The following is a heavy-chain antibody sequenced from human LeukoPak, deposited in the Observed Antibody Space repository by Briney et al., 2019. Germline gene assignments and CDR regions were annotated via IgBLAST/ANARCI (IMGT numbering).Heavy chain of an antibody. J-gene: IGHJ6*03. Sequence: PSETLSLTCAVYGGSFSGYYWSWIRQPPGKGLEWIREINHSGSTNYHPSLKSRVTISVDTSKKQFSLKLSSVTAADPAVYYCARRGYCSSTSCYTMRYYYYMDVWGKGTTVTVSS. D-gene: IGHD2-2*02. CDR1: GGSFSGYY. CDR3: ARRGYCSSTSCYTMRYYYYMDV. CDR2: INHSGST. V-gene: IGHV4-34*01.